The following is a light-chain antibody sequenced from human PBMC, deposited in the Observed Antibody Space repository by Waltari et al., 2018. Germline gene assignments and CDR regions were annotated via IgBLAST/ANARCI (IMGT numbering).Light chain of an antibody. J-gene: IGKJ4*01. Sequence: DIQMTQSPSSLSASVGDRVTITCRASQGFRNDLAWYQQKPGKAPQRLIYIASSLDGDVPSRFSGSGSGTEFTLTIAGLQPEDFATYYCLRHNVYPLTFGGGTKVEIK. V-gene: IGKV1-17*01. CDR3: LRHNVYPLT. CDR2: IAS. CDR1: QGFRND.